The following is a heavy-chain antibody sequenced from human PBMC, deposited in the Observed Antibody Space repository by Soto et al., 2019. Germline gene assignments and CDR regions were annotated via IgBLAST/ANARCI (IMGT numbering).Heavy chain of an antibody. V-gene: IGHV4-59*01. CDR2: IYYSGST. CDR1: GGSISSYY. Sequence: SETLSLTCTVSGGSISSYYWSWIRQPPGKGLEWIGYIYYSGSTNYNPSLKSRVTISVDTSKNQFSLKLSSVTAADTAVYYCARDLAGTNWFDPWGQGTLVTVSS. CDR3: ARDLAGTNWFDP. J-gene: IGHJ5*02. D-gene: IGHD1-7*01.